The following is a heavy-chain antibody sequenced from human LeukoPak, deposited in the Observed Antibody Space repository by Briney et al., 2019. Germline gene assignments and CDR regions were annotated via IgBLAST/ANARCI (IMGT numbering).Heavy chain of an antibody. CDR2: MNPNSGNT. CDR1: GYTFTSYD. Sequence: ASVKVSCKASGYTFTSYDINWVRQATGQGLEWMGWMNPNSGNTGYAQKFQGGVTMTRNTSISTAYMELSSLRSEDTAVYYCARAKAVAPHYSRRGVHYMDVWGKGTTVTVSS. J-gene: IGHJ6*03. D-gene: IGHD2-15*01. CDR3: ARAKAVAPHYSRRGVHYMDV. V-gene: IGHV1-8*01.